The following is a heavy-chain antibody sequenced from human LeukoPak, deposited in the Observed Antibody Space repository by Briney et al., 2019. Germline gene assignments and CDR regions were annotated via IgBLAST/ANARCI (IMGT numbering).Heavy chain of an antibody. CDR1: GFTFSSYA. CDR3: AKGSVSMAGTPGDV. D-gene: IGHD6-19*01. V-gene: IGHV3-23*01. CDR2: ISGSGGST. Sequence: GGSLRLSCAASGFTFSSYAMSWVRQAPGKGLEWVSAISGSGGSTYYADSVKGRFTISRDNSKNTLYLQMNSLRAEDTAIYYCAKGSVSMAGTPGDVWGQGTTVTVSS. J-gene: IGHJ6*02.